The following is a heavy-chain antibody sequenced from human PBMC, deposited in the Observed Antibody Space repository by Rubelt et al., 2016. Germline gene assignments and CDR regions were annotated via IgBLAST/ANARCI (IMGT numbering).Heavy chain of an antibody. D-gene: IGHD1-14*01. CDR2: ITGGGGST. CDR1: GFTFSSYA. V-gene: IGHV3-23*01. CDR3: AKSDRTYHPFDY. Sequence: EVQLLESGGGLVQPGGSLRLSCAASGFTFSSYAMSWVRQAPGKGLEWVSAITGGGGSTYYTDSVKGRFTISRDNSKNTQYLQMTSLRAEETARYYCAKSDRTYHPFDYWGQGTLVRLL. J-gene: IGHJ4*02.